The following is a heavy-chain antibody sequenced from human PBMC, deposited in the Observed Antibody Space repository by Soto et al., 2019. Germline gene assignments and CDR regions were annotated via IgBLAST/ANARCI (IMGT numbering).Heavy chain of an antibody. J-gene: IGHJ5*02. D-gene: IGHD6-6*01. Sequence: ASVKVSCKASGYTFTGYYMHWVRQAPGQGLEWMGWINPNSGGTNYAQKFQGWVTMTRDTSISTAYMELSRLRSDDTAVYYCARAPSSVGKLWWFDPWGQGTLVTVSS. CDR1: GYTFTGYY. CDR2: INPNSGGT. V-gene: IGHV1-2*04. CDR3: ARAPSSVGKLWWFDP.